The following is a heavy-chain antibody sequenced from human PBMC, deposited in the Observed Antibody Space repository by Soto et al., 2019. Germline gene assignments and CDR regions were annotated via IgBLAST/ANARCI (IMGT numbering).Heavy chain of an antibody. CDR3: AKSPNFYCSSPNCYKFYFDF. CDR1: GFTFNTYG. D-gene: IGHD2-2*02. V-gene: IGHV3-30*18. Sequence: GSLRLSCAASGFTFNTYGMHWVRQAPGKGLEWVAVISYDGSDKYYADSVKGRFIISRDNSKNTLYLQMNSLRAEDTAIYYCAKSPNFYCSSPNCYKFYFDFWGQGALVTVSS. CDR2: ISYDGSDK. J-gene: IGHJ4*02.